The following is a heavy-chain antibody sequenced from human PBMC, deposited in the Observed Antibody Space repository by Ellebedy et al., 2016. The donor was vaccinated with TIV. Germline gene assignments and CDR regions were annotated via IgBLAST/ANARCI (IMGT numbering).Heavy chain of an antibody. V-gene: IGHV1-69*04. D-gene: IGHD1-7*01. J-gene: IGHJ5*02. CDR3: SRASITGTIGWFDT. Sequence: AASVNVSCKASGGTFSSYAISWLRQAPGQGLEWMGRIIPILGIANYAQKFQGRVTITTDKSTSTAYMELSSRRSEETAGYYCSRASITGTIGWFDTWGQGTLVTVSS. CDR2: IIPILGIA. CDR1: GGTFSSYA.